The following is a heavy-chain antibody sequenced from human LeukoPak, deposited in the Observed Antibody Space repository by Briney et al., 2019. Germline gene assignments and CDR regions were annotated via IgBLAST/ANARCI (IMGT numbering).Heavy chain of an antibody. V-gene: IGHV4-34*01. CDR3: ARGREVVTMVRGLPRSPYFDY. J-gene: IGHJ4*02. Sequence: SETLSLTCAVYGESFSGYYWSWIRQPPGKGLEWIGEINHSGSTNYNPSLKSRVTISVDTSKNQFSLKLSSVTAADTAVYYCARGREVVTMVRGLPRSPYFDYWGQGTLVTVSS. D-gene: IGHD3-10*01. CDR2: INHSGST. CDR1: GESFSGYY.